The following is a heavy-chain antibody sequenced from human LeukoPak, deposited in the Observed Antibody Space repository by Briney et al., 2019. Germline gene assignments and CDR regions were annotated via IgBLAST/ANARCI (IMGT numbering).Heavy chain of an antibody. CDR3: AIGGYSYGDGDWFDP. Sequence: GGSLRLSCAASGFTFSSYGMHWVRQAPGKGLEWVAVIWYDGSNKYYADSVKGRFTISRDNSKNTLYLQMNSLRAEDTAVYYCAIGGYSYGDGDWFDPWGQGTLSPSPQ. V-gene: IGHV3-33*01. J-gene: IGHJ5*02. CDR1: GFTFSSYG. CDR2: IWYDGSNK. D-gene: IGHD5-18*01.